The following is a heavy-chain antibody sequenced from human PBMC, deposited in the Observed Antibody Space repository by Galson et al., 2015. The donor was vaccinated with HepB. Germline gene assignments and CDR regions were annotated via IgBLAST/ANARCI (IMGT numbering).Heavy chain of an antibody. CDR3: AKRGARGPAAAGTGSSDY. CDR1: GLTFSSYA. V-gene: IGHV3-23*01. Sequence: SLRLSCAASGLTFSSYAMSWVRQAPGKGLEWVSAISGSGGSTYYADSVKGRFTISRDNSKNTLYLQMNSLRAEDTAVYYCAKRGARGPAAAGTGSSDYWGQGTLVTVSS. D-gene: IGHD6-13*01. J-gene: IGHJ4*02. CDR2: ISGSGGST.